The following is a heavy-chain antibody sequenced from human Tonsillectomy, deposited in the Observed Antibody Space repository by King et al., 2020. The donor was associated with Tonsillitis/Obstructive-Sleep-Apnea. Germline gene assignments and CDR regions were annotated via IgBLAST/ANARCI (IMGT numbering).Heavy chain of an antibody. Sequence: VQLVESGGGVVQPGRSLRLSCAASGFTFSNYAMHWVRQAPGKGLEWVAVLSYDGSNKYYADSVKGRFTISRDNSKNTLYLQMNSLRAEDTAVYYCASDSQEGYYYYYMDVWGKGTTVTVS. V-gene: IGHV3-30*04. CDR3: ASDSQEGYYYYYMDV. CDR1: GFTFSNYA. CDR2: LSYDGSNK. J-gene: IGHJ6*03.